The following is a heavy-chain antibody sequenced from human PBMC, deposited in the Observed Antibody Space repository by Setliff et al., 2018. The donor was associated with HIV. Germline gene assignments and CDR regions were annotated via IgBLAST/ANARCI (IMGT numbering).Heavy chain of an antibody. CDR2: ISYDGINK. CDR1: GFTFSSYA. Sequence: PGGSLRLSCKASGFTFSSYAIHWVRQAPGMGLEWVAFISYDGINKYYADSVKGRFTISRDISEDTASLQMNSLKVEDTAVYYCARDLGSGSYYRSDSWGQGTVVTVSS. J-gene: IGHJ4*02. CDR3: ARDLGSGSYYRSDS. D-gene: IGHD3-10*01. V-gene: IGHV3-30*04.